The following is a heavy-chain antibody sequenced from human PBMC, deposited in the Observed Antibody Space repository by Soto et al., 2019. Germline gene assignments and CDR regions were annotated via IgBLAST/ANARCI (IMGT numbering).Heavy chain of an antibody. D-gene: IGHD2-2*01. V-gene: IGHV3-30*18. CDR1: GFTFSTYG. J-gene: IGHJ4*02. CDR2: ISYDGSNK. Sequence: ESGGGVVQPGRSLRLSCAASGFTFSTYGMHWVRQAPGKGLEWVAVISYDGSNKYYADSVKGRFTISRDNSKNTLYLQMNSLRAEDTAVYYCAKDDCISTSCCYFDYWGQGTLVTVSS. CDR3: AKDDCISTSCCYFDY.